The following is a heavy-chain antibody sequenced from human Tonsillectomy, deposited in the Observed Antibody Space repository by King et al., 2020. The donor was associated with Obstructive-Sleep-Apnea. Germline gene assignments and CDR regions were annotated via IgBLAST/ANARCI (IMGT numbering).Heavy chain of an antibody. J-gene: IGHJ3*02. D-gene: IGHD3-16*01. CDR1: GFTFDDYA. CDR3: VKDRAGGVPDAFDI. V-gene: IGHV3-9*01. Sequence: VQLVESGGGLVQPGRSLRLSCATSGFTFDDYAMHWVRQAPGKGLEWVSGINWNSGNIAYADSVKGRFTISRDNAKNSLSLQMNSLRAEDTALYYCVKDRAGGVPDAFDIWGQGTMVTVSS. CDR2: INWNSGNI.